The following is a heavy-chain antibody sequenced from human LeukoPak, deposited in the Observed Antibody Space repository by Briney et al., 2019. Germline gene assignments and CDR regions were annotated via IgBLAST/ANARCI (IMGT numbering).Heavy chain of an antibody. CDR2: IYTSGSA. CDR3: ASHRPDSSGWFF. V-gene: IGHV4-4*07. CDR1: GGSISSYY. J-gene: IGHJ4*02. D-gene: IGHD6-19*01. Sequence: SETLSLTCTVSGGSISSYYWSWIQQPAGKGLEWIGRIYTSGSANYNPSLKSRVTMSVDTSKNQFSLKLSSVTAADTAVYYCASHRPDSSGWFFWGQGTLVTVSS.